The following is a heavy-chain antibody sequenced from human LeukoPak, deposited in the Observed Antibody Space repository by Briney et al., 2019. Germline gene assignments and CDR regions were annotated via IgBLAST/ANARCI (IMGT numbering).Heavy chain of an antibody. CDR2: INAGNGNT. Sequence: GASVKVSCKASGYTFTSYAMHWVRQAPGQRLEWMGWINAGNGNTKYSRKFQGRVTITRDTSASTAYMELSSLRSEDTAVYYCARVLYCYDSSGYYYYFDYWGQGTLVTVSS. V-gene: IGHV1-3*01. CDR3: ARVLYCYDSSGYYYYFDY. D-gene: IGHD3-22*01. CDR1: GYTFTSYA. J-gene: IGHJ4*02.